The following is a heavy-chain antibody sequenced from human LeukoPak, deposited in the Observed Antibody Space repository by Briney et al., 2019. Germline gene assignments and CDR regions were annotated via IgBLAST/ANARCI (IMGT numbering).Heavy chain of an antibody. D-gene: IGHD6-19*01. CDR1: VGTFSSYA. CDR2: IIPILGIA. V-gene: IGHV1-69*04. J-gene: IGHJ4*02. Sequence: SVKVSCKASVGTFSSYAISWVRQAPGQGLEWMGRIIPILGIANYAQKFQGRVTITADKSTSTAYMELSSLRSEDTAVYHCARGPNLAVARYFDYWGQGTLVTVSS. CDR3: ARGPNLAVARYFDY.